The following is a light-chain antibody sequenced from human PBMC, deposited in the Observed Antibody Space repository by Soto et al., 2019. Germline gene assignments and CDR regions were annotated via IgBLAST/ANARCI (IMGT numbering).Light chain of an antibody. Sequence: DIQMTQSPSSLSASVGDRVTITCQASQDISNYLNWYQQNVGKAPKLLIYGASNLEIGVPLRFSGAGSGTEFNFTISSLQPEDMAVYFCQQCDSLPLTFGGGNKVEIQ. J-gene: IGKJ4*01. CDR1: QDISNY. CDR3: QQCDSLPLT. V-gene: IGKV1-33*01. CDR2: GAS.